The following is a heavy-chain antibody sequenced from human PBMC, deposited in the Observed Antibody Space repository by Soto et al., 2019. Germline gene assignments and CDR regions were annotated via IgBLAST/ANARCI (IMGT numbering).Heavy chain of an antibody. CDR1: GYSLTGND. Sequence: GAPVEGSCKASGYSLTGNDVTWVRQGTGQGPEWMGWMKPGSGDTGYAQKFQGRVTMTRDISIATAYMELSSLRSDDTAIYYCARMATFGSLNWFDPWGQGTLVTVS. J-gene: IGHJ5*02. CDR2: MKPGSGDT. V-gene: IGHV1-8*01. D-gene: IGHD3-16*01. CDR3: ARMATFGSLNWFDP.